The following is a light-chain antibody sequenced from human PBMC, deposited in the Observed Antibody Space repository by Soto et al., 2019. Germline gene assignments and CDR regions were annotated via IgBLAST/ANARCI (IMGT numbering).Light chain of an antibody. CDR2: ATS. J-gene: IGKJ4*01. CDR3: QQLNSYPLT. V-gene: IGKV1-17*01. CDR1: QSITTY. Sequence: DIQMTQSPSSLSASVGDRVTITCRASQSITTYLNWYQQKPGKAPKLLIYATSSLQSGVPSRFSGSGSRTEFTLTISSLQREDFATYYCQQLNSYPLTFGGGTKVDLK.